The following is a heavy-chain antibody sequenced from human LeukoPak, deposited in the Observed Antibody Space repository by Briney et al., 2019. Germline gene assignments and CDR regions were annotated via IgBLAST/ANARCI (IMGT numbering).Heavy chain of an antibody. J-gene: IGHJ5*02. CDR1: GYTFTSYG. D-gene: IGHD3-10*01. CDR3: ARGVLLWFGELNWFDP. Sequence: ASVKVSCKASGYTFTSYGISWVRQAPEQGLEWMGWISAYNGNTNYAQKLQGRVTMTTDTSTSTAYMELRSLRSDDTAVYYCARGVLLWFGELNWFDPWGQGTLVTVSS. CDR2: ISAYNGNT. V-gene: IGHV1-18*01.